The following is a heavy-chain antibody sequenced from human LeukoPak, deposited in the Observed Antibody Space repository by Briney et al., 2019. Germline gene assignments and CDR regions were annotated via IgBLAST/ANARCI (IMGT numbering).Heavy chain of an antibody. V-gene: IGHV3-30*18. CDR2: ISYDGSNK. CDR1: GFTFSSYG. J-gene: IGHJ4*02. D-gene: IGHD6-19*01. CDR3: AKGNAVAEFDY. Sequence: GRSLRLSCAASGFTFSSYGMRWVRQAPGKGLEWVAVISYDGSNKYYADSVKGRFTISRDNSKNTLYLQMNSLRAEDTAVYYCAKGNAVAEFDYWGQGTLVTVSS.